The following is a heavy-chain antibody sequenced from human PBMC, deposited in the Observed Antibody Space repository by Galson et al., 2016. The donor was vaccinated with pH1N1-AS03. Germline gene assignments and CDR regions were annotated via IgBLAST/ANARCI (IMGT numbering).Heavy chain of an antibody. Sequence: SLRLSCAASGFTINNNYMSWVRQAPGKGLEWVSVIYGGGDKFYAATVKGRFTISRDNSKNTVYLQMNSLRVEATAVYYCAREPWGSTQGEYWGQGTLVTVSS. V-gene: IGHV3-53*01. CDR1: GFTINNNY. D-gene: IGHD3-16*01. CDR3: AREPWGSTQGEY. J-gene: IGHJ4*02. CDR2: IYGGGDK.